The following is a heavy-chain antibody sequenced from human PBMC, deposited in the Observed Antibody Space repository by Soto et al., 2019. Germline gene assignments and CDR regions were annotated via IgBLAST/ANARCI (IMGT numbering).Heavy chain of an antibody. CDR3: ARHSLALRKNNWFDP. D-gene: IGHD3-3*02. CDR1: GDSIISCDFY. CDR2: IFYLGSS. Sequence: PSETLSLTCTVSGDSIISCDFYWGWVRQPPGKGLEWIGSIFYLGSSYYNPSLKSRVTMSVDTSKNQFSLRLRSVTAADTALYFCARHSLALRKNNWFDPWGQGIMVTVSS. J-gene: IGHJ5*02. V-gene: IGHV4-39*01.